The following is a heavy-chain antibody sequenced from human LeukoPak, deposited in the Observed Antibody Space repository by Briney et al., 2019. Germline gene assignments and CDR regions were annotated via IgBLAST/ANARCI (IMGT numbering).Heavy chain of an antibody. Sequence: GGSLRLSCAASGFTVTDNYMNWVRQAPGKGLEWVSALYAGGGTYYADAVKGRFTISRDDSMNTLYLQMNGLRAEDTAMYYCATKFDFWGQGTLVTVSS. J-gene: IGHJ4*02. V-gene: IGHV3-53*01. CDR3: ATKFDF. CDR2: LYAGGGT. CDR1: GFTVTDNY.